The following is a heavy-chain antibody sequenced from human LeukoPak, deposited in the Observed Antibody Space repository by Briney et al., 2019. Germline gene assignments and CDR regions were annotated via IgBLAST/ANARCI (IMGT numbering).Heavy chain of an antibody. V-gene: IGHV3-23*01. Sequence: GGSLRLSCAASGFTFSSYAMSWVRQAPGKRLEWVSAISGSGGSTYCADSVKGRFTISRDNSKNTPYLQMNSLRAEDTAVYYCAKDGHYYGSGSYISYWGQGTLVTVSS. J-gene: IGHJ4*02. CDR1: GFTFSSYA. CDR3: AKDGHYYGSGSYISY. CDR2: ISGSGGST. D-gene: IGHD3-10*01.